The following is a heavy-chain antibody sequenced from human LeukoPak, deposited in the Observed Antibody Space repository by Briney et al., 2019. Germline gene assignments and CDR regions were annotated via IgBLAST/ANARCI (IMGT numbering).Heavy chain of an antibody. Sequence: KPGGSLRLSCAASGFTFSDYYMSWIRQAPGKGLEWVSDISSTSIYTNYADSVEGRFTISRDNAKNSLYLQMNSLRAEDAAVYYCARGDRGGDWGQGTLVTVSS. J-gene: IGHJ4*02. D-gene: IGHD3-10*01. CDR1: GFTFSDYY. CDR2: ISSTSIYT. V-gene: IGHV3-11*05. CDR3: ARGDRGGD.